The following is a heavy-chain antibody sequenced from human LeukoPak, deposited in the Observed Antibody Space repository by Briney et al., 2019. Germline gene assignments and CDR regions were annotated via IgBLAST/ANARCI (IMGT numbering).Heavy chain of an antibody. D-gene: IGHD3-10*01. J-gene: IGHJ3*02. CDR2: IIPIFGTA. Sequence: SVKVSCKASGGTFSSYAISWVRQAPGQGLEGMGGIIPIFGTANYAQKFQGGVTITTDESTSTAYMELSSLRSEDTAVYYCAREAMVRGPRDAFDIWGQGTMVTVSS. CDR3: AREAMVRGPRDAFDI. V-gene: IGHV1-69*05. CDR1: GGTFSSYA.